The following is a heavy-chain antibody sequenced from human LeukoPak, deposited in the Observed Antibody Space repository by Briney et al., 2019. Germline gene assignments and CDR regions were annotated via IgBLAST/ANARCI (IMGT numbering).Heavy chain of an antibody. J-gene: IGHJ4*02. CDR2: ISGSGGST. D-gene: IGHD3-22*01. V-gene: IGHV3-23*01. CDR3: AKAPYYYDSSDYLYYFDY. Sequence: GGSLRLSCAASGFTFSSYAMSWVRQAPGKGLEWVSAISGSGGSTYYADSVKGRFTISRDNSKNTLYLQMNSLRAEDTAVYYCAKAPYYYDSSDYLYYFDYWGQGTLVTVSS. CDR1: GFTFSSYA.